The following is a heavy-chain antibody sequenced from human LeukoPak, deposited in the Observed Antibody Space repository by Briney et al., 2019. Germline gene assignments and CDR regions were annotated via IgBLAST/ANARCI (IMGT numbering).Heavy chain of an antibody. CDR3: AREGGIAARLVGWFDP. J-gene: IGHJ5*02. CDR1: GYTFTSYG. CDR2: ISAYNGNT. Sequence: RASVKVSCKASGYTFTSYGISWVRQAPGQGLERMGWISAYNGNTNYAQKLQGRVTMTTDTSTSTAYMELRSLRSDDTAVYYCAREGGIAARLVGWFDPWGQGTLVTVSS. D-gene: IGHD6-6*01. V-gene: IGHV1-18*01.